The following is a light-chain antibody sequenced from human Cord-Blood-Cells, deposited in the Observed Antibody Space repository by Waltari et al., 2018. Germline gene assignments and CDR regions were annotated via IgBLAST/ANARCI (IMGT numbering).Light chain of an antibody. J-gene: IGLJ3*02. V-gene: IGLV7-46*01. Sequence: QAVVTQEPSLTVSPGGTVTLTCGSSTGAVTSGHYPYWFQQKPGQAPRTLIYDKSNKHSWTVARFSGHHLGGKAALTLSGAQPEDEAEYYCLLSYSGAWVVGGGTKLTVL. CDR2: DKS. CDR3: LLSYSGAWV. CDR1: TGAVTSGHY.